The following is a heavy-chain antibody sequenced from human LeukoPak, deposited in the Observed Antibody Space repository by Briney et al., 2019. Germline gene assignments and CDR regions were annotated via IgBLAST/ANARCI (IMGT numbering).Heavy chain of an antibody. D-gene: IGHD3-10*01. CDR3: ARAHRSRPITYYYGSGSYYNRGFLDY. CDR2: VSSSSSTI. J-gene: IGHJ4*02. V-gene: IGHV3-48*01. CDR1: GFTFSSYS. Sequence: GGSLRLSCAASGFTFSSYSMNWVRQAPGKGLEWVSYVSSSSSTIYYADSVKGRFTISRDNAKNSLYLQMNSLRAEDTAVYYCARAHRSRPITYYYGSGSYYNRGFLDYWGQGTLVTVSS.